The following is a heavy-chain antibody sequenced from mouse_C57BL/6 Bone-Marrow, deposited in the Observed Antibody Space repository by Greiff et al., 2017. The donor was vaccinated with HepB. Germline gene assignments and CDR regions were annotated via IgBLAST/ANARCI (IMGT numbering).Heavy chain of an antibody. CDR1: GFTFSSYA. CDR3: TRDEYDREFAY. CDR2: ISSGGDYI. Sequence: EVKLMESGEGLVKPGGSLKLSCAASGFTFSSYAMSWVRQTPEKRLEWVAYISSGGDYIYYADTVKGRFTISRDNARNTLYLQMSSLKSEDTAMYYCTRDEYDREFAYWGQGTLVTVSA. J-gene: IGHJ3*01. D-gene: IGHD2-4*01. V-gene: IGHV5-9-1*02.